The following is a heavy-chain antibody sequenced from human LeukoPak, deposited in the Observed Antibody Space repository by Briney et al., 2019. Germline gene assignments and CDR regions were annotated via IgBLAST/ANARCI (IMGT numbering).Heavy chain of an antibody. CDR1: GASITGYY. CDR2: IHHTGKN. J-gene: IGHJ3*02. Sequence: SETLSLTCSVSGASITGYYWNWIWQFPGKGLEWIGYIHHTGKNWYNPPLQSRVTLSVDTSQSQFSLRLTSVTAADTALYFCARWQESLKAFDIWGQGTTVTVSS. V-gene: IGHV4-59*01. CDR3: ARWQESLKAFDI. D-gene: IGHD5-12*01.